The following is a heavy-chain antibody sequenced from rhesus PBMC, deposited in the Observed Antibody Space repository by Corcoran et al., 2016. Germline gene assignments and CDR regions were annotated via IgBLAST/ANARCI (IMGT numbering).Heavy chain of an antibody. CDR3: ARGWEDSGYDYFDY. CDR1: GGSISGYYL. Sequence: QLQLQESGPGVVKPSEPLSLTCAVSGGSISGYYLWRWIRPPPGKGLEWIGYIYGGSGSTSYNPARKRRGIISRDTSKNQFSLKLSSVTAADTAVYYCARGWEDSGYDYFDYWGQGVLVTVSS. CDR2: IYGGSGST. D-gene: IGHD3-28*01. V-gene: IGHV4-122*01. J-gene: IGHJ4*01.